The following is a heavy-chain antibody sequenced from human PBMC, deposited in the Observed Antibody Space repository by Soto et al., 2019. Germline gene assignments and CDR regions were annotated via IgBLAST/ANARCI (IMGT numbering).Heavy chain of an antibody. CDR2: ISSSGSYI. V-gene: IGHV3-21*01. Sequence: PGGSLRLSCAASGFTFSSYSMNWVRQAPGKGLEWVSSISSSGSYIYYSDSVKGRFTISRDNAKNSLYLQMNSLRAEDTAVYYCARDRFLAWLLYRAQDYYYGMDVWGQGTTVTVSS. D-gene: IGHD3-3*01. CDR1: GFTFSSYS. J-gene: IGHJ6*02. CDR3: ARDRFLAWLLYRAQDYYYGMDV.